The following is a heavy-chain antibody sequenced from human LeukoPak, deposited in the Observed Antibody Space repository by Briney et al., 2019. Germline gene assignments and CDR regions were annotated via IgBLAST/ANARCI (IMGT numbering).Heavy chain of an antibody. CDR2: IYPGDSET. Sequence: GESLKISCKGSGYSFTNYWIGWVRQMPGKGLEWMGIIYPGDSETRYRPSFQGQVTISADKSIRTAYLQWSSLKASDTAMYYCARGPGSGYFPSYFDYWGQGTLVTVSS. J-gene: IGHJ4*02. V-gene: IGHV5-51*01. CDR3: ARGPGSGYFPSYFDY. CDR1: GYSFTNYW. D-gene: IGHD3-3*01.